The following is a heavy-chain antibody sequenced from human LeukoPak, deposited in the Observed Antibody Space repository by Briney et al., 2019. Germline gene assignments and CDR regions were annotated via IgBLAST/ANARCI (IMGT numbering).Heavy chain of an antibody. J-gene: IGHJ5*02. CDR3: ARRVGVAGNNWFDP. CDR1: GYSFTSYW. V-gene: IGHV5-51*01. D-gene: IGHD6-19*01. CDR2: IYPGDSDT. Sequence: GESLKISCKASGYSFTSYWIGWVRQMPGKGLEWMGIIYPGDSDTRYSPSFQGQVTISADKSISTAYQQWSGLKASDTAMYYCARRVGVAGNNWFDPWGQGTLVTVSS.